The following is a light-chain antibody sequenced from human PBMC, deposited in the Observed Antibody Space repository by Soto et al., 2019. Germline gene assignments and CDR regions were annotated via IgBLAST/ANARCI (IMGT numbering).Light chain of an antibody. Sequence: QSAPTQPASVYGSPGQSITITCTGTSSDVGGFAYVSWYQQHPGKAPKLMIYEVSSRPSGVSNRFSGSKSVNTASLTISGLQAEDEADYYCTSFTSSSTYVFGSGTKLTVL. V-gene: IGLV2-14*01. CDR1: SSDVGGFAY. CDR3: TSFTSSSTYV. CDR2: EVS. J-gene: IGLJ6*01.